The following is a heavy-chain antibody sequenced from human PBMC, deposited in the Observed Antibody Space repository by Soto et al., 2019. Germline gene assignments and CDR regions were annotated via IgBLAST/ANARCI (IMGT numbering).Heavy chain of an antibody. D-gene: IGHD2-15*01. J-gene: IGHJ3*02. Sequence: EVQLLESGGGLVQPGGSLRLSCAASGFTFSSYAMSWVRQAPGKGLEWVSAISGSGGSTYYADSVKGRFTISRDNSKNTLYLQMNSLRAEDTAVYYCAKGPQYCSGGSCYSIHDAFDIWGQGTMVTVSS. CDR2: ISGSGGST. CDR3: AKGPQYCSGGSCYSIHDAFDI. CDR1: GFTFSSYA. V-gene: IGHV3-23*01.